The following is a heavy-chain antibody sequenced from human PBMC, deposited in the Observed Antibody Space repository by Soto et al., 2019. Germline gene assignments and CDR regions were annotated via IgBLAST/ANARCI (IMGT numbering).Heavy chain of an antibody. CDR3: ARGKYYYDSSGYYHRFPYFAY. V-gene: IGHV4-4*03. D-gene: IGHD3-22*01. CDR1: AGSISRCYW. Sequence: PPEKLRGTWGVCAGSISRCYWLACPRQLQSKRLEWIGEIYHSGSTNYNPSLKSTVTLSVDKSKTQFYLKLSSVTAADTAVYYCARGKYYYDSSGYYHRFPYFAYWGHGTRVNV. CDR2: IYHSGST. J-gene: IGHJ4*01.